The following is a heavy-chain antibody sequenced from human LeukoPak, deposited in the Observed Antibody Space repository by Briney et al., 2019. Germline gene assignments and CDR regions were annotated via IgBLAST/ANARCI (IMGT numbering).Heavy chain of an antibody. CDR2: IYYSGST. CDR3: ARSHRIAVAGRAFDY. V-gene: IGHV4-39*07. J-gene: IGHJ4*02. CDR1: GGSISSSSYY. Sequence: SETLSLTCTVSGGSISSSSYYWGWIRQPPGKGLEWIGSIYYSGSTYYNPSLKSRVTISVDTSKNQFSLKLSSVTAADTAVYYCARSHRIAVAGRAFDYWGQGTLVTVSS. D-gene: IGHD6-19*01.